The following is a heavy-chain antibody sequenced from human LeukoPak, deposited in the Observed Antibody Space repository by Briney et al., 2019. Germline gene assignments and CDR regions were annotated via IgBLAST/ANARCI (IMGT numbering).Heavy chain of an antibody. CDR3: AKNIDGSRYWSIEY. Sequence: PGGSLRLSCTASGFTFSDYAMSWVRQTPGQGLDWVSVITGIGGDTNYADSVKGRFTISRDNSENTLFLQMNSLRVGDTAVYYCAKNIDGSRYWSIEYWGQGTLVTVSS. V-gene: IGHV3-23*01. D-gene: IGHD2-8*02. CDR1: GFTFSDYA. J-gene: IGHJ4*02. CDR2: ITGIGGDT.